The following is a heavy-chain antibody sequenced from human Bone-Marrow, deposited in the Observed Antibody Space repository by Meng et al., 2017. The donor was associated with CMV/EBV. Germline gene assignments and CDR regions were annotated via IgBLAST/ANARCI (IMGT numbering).Heavy chain of an antibody. D-gene: IGHD4-17*01. CDR2: INPNSGGT. CDR1: GYTFSGYY. Sequence: ASVKVSCKASGYTFSGYYMHWVRQAPGQGLEWMGWINPNSGGTNYAQKFQGRVTMTRDTSISTAYMELSRLRSDDTAVYYCASKYYSDDDSLRYYYGMDVWGQGTTVTVSS. V-gene: IGHV1-2*02. J-gene: IGHJ6*02. CDR3: ASKYYSDDDSLRYYYGMDV.